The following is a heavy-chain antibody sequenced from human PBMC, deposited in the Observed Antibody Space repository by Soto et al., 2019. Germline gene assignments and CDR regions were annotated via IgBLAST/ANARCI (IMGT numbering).Heavy chain of an antibody. Sequence: SVKVSCKASGYTFTSYGISWVRQAPGQGLEWMGRIIPILGIANYAQKFQGRVTITADKSTSTAYMELSSLRSEDTAVYYCARGESFGSSWYAGWFDPWGQGTLVTVSS. CDR2: IIPILGIA. J-gene: IGHJ5*02. CDR1: GYTFTSYG. CDR3: ARGESFGSSWYAGWFDP. D-gene: IGHD6-13*01. V-gene: IGHV1-69*04.